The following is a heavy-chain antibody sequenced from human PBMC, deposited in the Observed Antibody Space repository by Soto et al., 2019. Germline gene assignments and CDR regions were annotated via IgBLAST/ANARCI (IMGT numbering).Heavy chain of an antibody. CDR3: ARGGNPMDY. Sequence: QVQLVQSGAEVKKPGASVKVSCKASGYTFTNFGISWVRQAPGQGLEWMGWISAYNVNTNYSQKFQGRVTMTTDTCTGTGYMEVRSLRFDDTAVYYCARGGNPMDYWGQGTLVTVSS. D-gene: IGHD3-16*01. CDR1: GYTFTNFG. J-gene: IGHJ4*02. V-gene: IGHV1-18*01. CDR2: ISAYNVNT.